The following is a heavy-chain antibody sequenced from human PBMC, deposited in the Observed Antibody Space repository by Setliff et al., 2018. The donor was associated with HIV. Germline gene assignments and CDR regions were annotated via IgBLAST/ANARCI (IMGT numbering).Heavy chain of an antibody. CDR2: ISYSGST. CDR3: ARAAAAGTRCFDL. CDR1: GGSMRGGGNY. V-gene: IGHV4-31*03. D-gene: IGHD6-13*01. J-gene: IGHJ2*01. Sequence: TLSLTCTVSGGSMRGGGNYWSWIRQHPGKGLEWIGYISYSGSTYYNPSLNSRLTISIDTSKNQFSLKLSSLTAADTAVYYCARAAAAGTRCFDLWGRGTLVTVS.